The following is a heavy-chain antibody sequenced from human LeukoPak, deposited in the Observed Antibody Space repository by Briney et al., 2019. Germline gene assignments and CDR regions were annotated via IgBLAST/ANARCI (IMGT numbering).Heavy chain of an antibody. J-gene: IGHJ4*02. CDR2: IRYDGSNK. CDR3: AKDFFGGCYGSGSSDY. D-gene: IGHD3-10*01. CDR1: GFTFSSYG. V-gene: IGHV3-30*02. Sequence: PGGSLRLSCAASGFTFSSYGMHWVRQAPGKGLEWVAFIRYDGSNKYYADSVKGRFTIFRDNSKNTLYLQMNSLRAEDTAVYYCAKDFFGGCYGSGSSDYWGQGTLVTVSS.